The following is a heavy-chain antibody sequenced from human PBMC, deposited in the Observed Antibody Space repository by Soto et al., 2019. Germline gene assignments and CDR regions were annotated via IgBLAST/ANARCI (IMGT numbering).Heavy chain of an antibody. V-gene: IGHV2-5*02. J-gene: IGHJ3*01. CDR1: VFSVNTTLEG. Sequence: QITLRESGPTLVKPTQTLTLTCTVSVFSVNTTLEGVAWISHPPGKALEWLAVIYWDDDKRSSPSLTTRLTITKDTSQNQVVLTMTNMAPVDTAPYSWARILDHAYGDYPDAFYVWGPGKTVTVSS. CDR3: ARILDHAYGDYPDAFYV. D-gene: IGHD4-17*01. CDR2: IYWDDDK.